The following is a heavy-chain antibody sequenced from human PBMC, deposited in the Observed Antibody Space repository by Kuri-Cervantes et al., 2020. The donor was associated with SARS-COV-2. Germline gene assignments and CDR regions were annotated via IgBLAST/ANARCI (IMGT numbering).Heavy chain of an antibody. V-gene: IGHV4-59*05. CDR3: ARPAAGPPPVHWSGYYASGWFDP. CDR1: SGSIGSCY. D-gene: IGHD3-3*01. CDR2: IYYSVST. J-gene: IGHJ5*02. Sequence: PESMSLTWTLASGSIGSCYGSWIRQPPEKGLEWIGSIYYSVSTYYNPSLKSRVTISVETSKNLFSLNLGSVTAADWAVYDCARPAAGPPPVHWSGYYASGWFDPRGQGTLVTVSS.